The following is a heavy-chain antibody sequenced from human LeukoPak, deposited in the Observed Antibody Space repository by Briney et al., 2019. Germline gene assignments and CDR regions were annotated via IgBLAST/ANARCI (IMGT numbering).Heavy chain of an antibody. Sequence: VASVKVSCKASGGTFSSYAISWVRQAPGQGLEWMGWISAYNGNTNYAQKLQGRVTMTTDTSTSTAYMELRSLRSDDTAVYYCARVRTGLPAGPWGQGTLVTVSS. CDR3: ARVRTGLPAGP. V-gene: IGHV1-18*01. J-gene: IGHJ5*02. CDR2: ISAYNGNT. CDR1: GGTFSSYA. D-gene: IGHD3/OR15-3a*01.